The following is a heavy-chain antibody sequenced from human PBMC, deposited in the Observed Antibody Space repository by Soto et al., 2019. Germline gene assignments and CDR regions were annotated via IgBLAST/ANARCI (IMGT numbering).Heavy chain of an antibody. CDR1: GYTFTRYY. J-gene: IGHJ6*02. V-gene: IGHV1-46*01. CDR2: INPSGGST. Sequence: ASVKVSCKGAGYTFTRYYMHWGRQAPGQGLEWMGIINPSGGSTSYAQKFQGRVTMTRDTSTSTVYMELSSLRSEDTAVYYCARDAYYYDSSGPAPYYYYGMDVWGQGTTVTVSS. D-gene: IGHD3-22*01. CDR3: ARDAYYYDSSGPAPYYYYGMDV.